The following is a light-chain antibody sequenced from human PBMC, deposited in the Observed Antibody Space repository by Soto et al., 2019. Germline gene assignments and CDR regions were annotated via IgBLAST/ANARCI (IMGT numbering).Light chain of an antibody. CDR3: QQYGIPWT. V-gene: IGKV3-20*01. J-gene: IGKJ1*01. CDR1: QSVSIHY. CDR2: GAS. Sequence: EIVCVQSPSTWSPSPGERATHSCRASQSVSIHYLAWYQQKPGRAPRLLIYGASNRATGIPDRFSGSGSGTDFALAIIRVEPEDFAVYYCQQYGIPWTVSQGTKVDIK.